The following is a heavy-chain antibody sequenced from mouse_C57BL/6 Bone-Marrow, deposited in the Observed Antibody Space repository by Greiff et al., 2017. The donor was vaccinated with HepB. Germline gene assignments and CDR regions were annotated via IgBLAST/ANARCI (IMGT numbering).Heavy chain of an antibody. J-gene: IGHJ4*01. CDR1: GYTFTSYT. Sequence: VQLQQSGAELARPGASVKMSCKASGYTFTSYTMHWVKQRPGQGLEWIGYINPSSGYTKYNQKFKDKATLTADKSSSTAYRQLSSLTSEDSAVYYCARTGYLGKDYYAMDYWGQGASVTVSS. CDR2: INPSSGYT. D-gene: IGHD2-3*01. V-gene: IGHV1-4*01. CDR3: ARTGYLGKDYYAMDY.